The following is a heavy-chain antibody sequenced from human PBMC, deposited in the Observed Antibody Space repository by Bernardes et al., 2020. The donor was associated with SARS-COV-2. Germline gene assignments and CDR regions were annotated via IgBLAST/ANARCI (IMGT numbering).Heavy chain of an antibody. V-gene: IGHV1-69*13. Sequence: SVKVSCKASGGTFSSYAISWVRQAPGQGLEWMGRIIPIFGTANYAQKFQGRVTITADESTSTAYMELSSLRSEDTAVYYCAIIPGITMVRGVIGGHYWGQGTLVTVSS. CDR1: GGTFSSYA. CDR2: IIPIFGTA. CDR3: AIIPGITMVRGVIGGHY. D-gene: IGHD3-10*01. J-gene: IGHJ4*02.